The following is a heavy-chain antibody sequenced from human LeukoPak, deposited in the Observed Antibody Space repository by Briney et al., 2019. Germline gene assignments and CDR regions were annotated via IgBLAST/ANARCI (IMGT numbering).Heavy chain of an antibody. D-gene: IGHD1-1*01. CDR2: IYYSGST. Sequence: SETLSLTCTVSGGSISSSGYYWGWIRQPPGKGLEWIGSIYYSGSTYYNPSLKSRVTISVDTSKNQFSLKLSSVTAADTVVYYCATTPDAFDIWGQGTMVTVSS. CDR1: GGSISSSGYY. CDR3: ATTPDAFDI. V-gene: IGHV4-39*01. J-gene: IGHJ3*02.